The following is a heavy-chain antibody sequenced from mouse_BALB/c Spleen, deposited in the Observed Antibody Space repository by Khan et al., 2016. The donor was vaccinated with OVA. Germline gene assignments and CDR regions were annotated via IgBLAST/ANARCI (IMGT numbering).Heavy chain of an antibody. CDR3: ARRGLRWDFDY. J-gene: IGHJ2*01. CDR1: GYTFINYW. V-gene: IGHV1-7*01. CDR2: INPSTGYT. Sequence: QVQLKQSGAELAKPGASVKMSCKASGYTFINYWILWIKQRPGQGLKWIGYINPSTGYTEYNQNFKDKATLTADISSSTAYMQLSSLTSEDSAVYYCARRGLRWDFDYWGQGTTLTVSS. D-gene: IGHD1-1*01.